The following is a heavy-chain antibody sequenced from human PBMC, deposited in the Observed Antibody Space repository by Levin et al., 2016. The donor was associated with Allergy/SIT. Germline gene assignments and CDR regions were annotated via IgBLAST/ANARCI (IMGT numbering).Heavy chain of an antibody. Sequence: GESLKISCAASGFTFSSYAMSWVRQAPGKGLEWVSAISGSGGSTYYADSVKGRFTISRDNSKNTLYLQMNSLRAEDTAVYYCAKILYGSGPLDYWGQGTLVTVSS. D-gene: IGHD3-10*01. CDR3: AKILYGSGPLDY. CDR1: GFTFSSYA. V-gene: IGHV3-23*01. CDR2: ISGSGGST. J-gene: IGHJ4*02.